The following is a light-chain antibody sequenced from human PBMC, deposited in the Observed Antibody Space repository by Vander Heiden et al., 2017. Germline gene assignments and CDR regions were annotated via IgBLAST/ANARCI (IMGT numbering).Light chain of an antibody. CDR1: TSDVGGYNY. Sequence: HSALTQPASLSGSPGPSITLSCTGTTSDVGGYNYVSWYQQHPGRAPKLLIYEVSHRPSGVSDRFSGSKSGYTASLTISGLQAEDEADYYCSSYSSTSTSVVFGGGTTLSVL. CDR2: EVS. J-gene: IGLJ2*01. CDR3: SSYSSTSTSVV. V-gene: IGLV2-14*01.